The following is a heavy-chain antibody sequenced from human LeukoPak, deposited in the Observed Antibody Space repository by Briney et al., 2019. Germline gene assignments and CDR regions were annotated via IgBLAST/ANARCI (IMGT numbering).Heavy chain of an antibody. D-gene: IGHD1-26*01. V-gene: IGHV2-5*08. CDR1: GGSISDYSWS. CDR3: AHIRPWELLGPTFFDY. Sequence: TLSLTCTVSGGSISDYSWSWIRQPPGKGLEWLALIYWDDDKRYSPSLKSRLTITKDTSKNQVVLTMTNMDPVDTATYYCAHIRPWELLGPTFFDYWGQGTLVTVSS. J-gene: IGHJ4*02. CDR2: IYWDDDK.